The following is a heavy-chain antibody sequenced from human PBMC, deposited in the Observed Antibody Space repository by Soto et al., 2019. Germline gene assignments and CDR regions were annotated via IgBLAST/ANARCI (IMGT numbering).Heavy chain of an antibody. V-gene: IGHV4-30-2*01. CDR1: GASISSGGFS. CDR2: IYDTGDT. Sequence: QLLLQASGSGLVKPSQTLSLTCPVSGASISSGGFSWIWIRKQPGKGLEWIGYIYDTGDTYFNPSLKSRVTISQDGSKNQFSLKLRSVTSADTAVYFCAREKTPRFYHCGQGTQVTVSS. J-gene: IGHJ5*02. CDR3: AREKTPRFYH.